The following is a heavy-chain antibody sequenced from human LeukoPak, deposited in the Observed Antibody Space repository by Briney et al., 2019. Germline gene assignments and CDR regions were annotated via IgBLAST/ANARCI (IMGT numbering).Heavy chain of an antibody. CDR1: GFTLRNFR. CDR2: KKEDGSEK. D-gene: IGHD2-2*01. Sequence: GESLTLSCAVSGFTLRNFRMRCLRHAPGGAGVGVANKKEDGSEKYYVDTVKGRFTISRDNARNSLYLQMNSVRAEDTAVYYCASERQLGYWGQGTLVTVSS. V-gene: IGHV3-7*01. CDR3: ASERQLGY. J-gene: IGHJ4*02.